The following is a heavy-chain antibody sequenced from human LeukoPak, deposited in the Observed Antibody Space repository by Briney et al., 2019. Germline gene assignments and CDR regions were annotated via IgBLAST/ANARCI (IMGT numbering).Heavy chain of an antibody. CDR1: GGSISSYY. Sequence: SETLSLTCTVSGGSISSYYWSWIRQPPGKGLEWIGYIYYSGSTNYNPSLKSRVTISVDTSKNQFSLKLSSVTAADTAVYYCARAGDYGGNYYYYYMDVWGKGATVTVSS. CDR3: ARAGDYGGNYYYYYMDV. J-gene: IGHJ6*03. D-gene: IGHD4-23*01. CDR2: IYYSGST. V-gene: IGHV4-59*01.